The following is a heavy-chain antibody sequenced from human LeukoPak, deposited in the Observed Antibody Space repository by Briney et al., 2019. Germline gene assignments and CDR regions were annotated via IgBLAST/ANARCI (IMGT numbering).Heavy chain of an antibody. CDR3: ARDAGDIVVVPAARYYYYMDV. D-gene: IGHD2-2*01. J-gene: IGHJ6*03. CDR2: ISPNSGGT. V-gene: IGHV1-2*02. Sequence: GASVKVSCKASGYTFTGYYMHWVRQAPGQWLEWMGWISPNSGGTNYAQKFQGRVTMTRDTSISTAYMELSRLRSDNTAVYYCARDAGDIVVVPAARYYYYMDVWGKGTTVTVSS. CDR1: GYTFTGYY.